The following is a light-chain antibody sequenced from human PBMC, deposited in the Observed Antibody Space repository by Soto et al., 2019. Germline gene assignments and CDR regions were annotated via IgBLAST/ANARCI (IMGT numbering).Light chain of an antibody. CDR1: SSNIGAGYD. CDR2: GTS. CDR3: QSYDSRLSGWV. V-gene: IGLV1-40*01. Sequence: QSVLTQPPSVSGAPGQRVTISCTGSSSNIGAGYDVHWYQQLPGTAPKLLIYGTSNRPSGVPDRFSGSKSGTSASLAITGLQAEDEADYYCQSYDSRLSGWVFGGGTKLTVL. J-gene: IGLJ3*02.